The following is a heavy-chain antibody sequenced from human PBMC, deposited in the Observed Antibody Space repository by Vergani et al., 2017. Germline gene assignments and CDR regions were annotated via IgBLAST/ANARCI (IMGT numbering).Heavy chain of an antibody. CDR2: IRNKANDYTT. CDR1: GFIFSDHY. D-gene: IGHD1-1*01. V-gene: IGHV3-72*01. J-gene: IGHJ3*02. CDR3: VRVKGSNWNDHLYDI. Sequence: EVQVVESGGGLVQPGGSLRLSCAASGFIFSDHYMDWVRQAPGKGLEWVGRIRNKANDYTTQYDASVKGRMTISRDDSKISLYLQMNSLQTEDTALYYCVRVKGSNWNDHLYDIWGQGTLVTVSS.